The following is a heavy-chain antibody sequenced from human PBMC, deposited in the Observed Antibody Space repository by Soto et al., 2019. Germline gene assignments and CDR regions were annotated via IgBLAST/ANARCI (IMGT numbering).Heavy chain of an antibody. Sequence: GGSLRLSCAASGFTFSSYGMHWVRQAPGKGLEWVAVIWYDGSNKYYADSVKGRFTISRGNSKNTLYLQMNSLRAEDTAVYYCSYCSSTSWKYGMDVWGQGTTVTVSS. CDR3: SYCSSTSWKYGMDV. V-gene: IGHV3-33*01. J-gene: IGHJ6*02. D-gene: IGHD2-2*01. CDR2: IWYDGSNK. CDR1: GFTFSSYG.